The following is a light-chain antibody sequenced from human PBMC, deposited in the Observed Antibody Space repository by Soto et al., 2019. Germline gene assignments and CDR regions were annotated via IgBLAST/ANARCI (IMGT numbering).Light chain of an antibody. J-gene: IGKJ1*01. V-gene: IGKV3-15*01. CDR1: QSVSSK. CDR2: GAS. CDR3: QQYNNWPWT. Sequence: EIVLTQSPGTLSVSPGERATLSCRASQSVSSKLAWYQQKPGQAPRLLLYGASTGATGIPARFSGSGSETEFNLSISSLQSEDFAVYYCQQYNNWPWTFGQGTKVEIK.